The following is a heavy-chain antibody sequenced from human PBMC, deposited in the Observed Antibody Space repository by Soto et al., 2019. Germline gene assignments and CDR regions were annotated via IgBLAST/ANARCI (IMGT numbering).Heavy chain of an antibody. J-gene: IGHJ4*02. D-gene: IGHD2-21*02. CDR1: GGTFSNSG. Sequence: QLHLVQSGAEVKKPGSSMKVSCKASGGTFSNSGISWVRQAPGQGLEWMGGIIPIFDTTNYAQKLQGRITIIADESTNTVYMELSNLRSADMGVSYCARAPILVSVTLHENYFDSWGQGTLVTVSS. V-gene: IGHV1-69*01. CDR3: ARAPILVSVTLHENYFDS. CDR2: IIPIFDTT.